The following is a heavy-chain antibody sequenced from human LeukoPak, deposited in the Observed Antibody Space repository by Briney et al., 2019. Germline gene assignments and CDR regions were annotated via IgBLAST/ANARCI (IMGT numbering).Heavy chain of an antibody. V-gene: IGHV3-30*02. CDR1: GLTFSSFA. CDR3: ATYSSSWYGEALDI. CDR2: IRSDGENK. J-gene: IGHJ3*02. Sequence: SGGSLRLSCAASGLTFSSFAMHWVRQAPGKGLEWVAFIRSDGENKYYADSVKGRITISRDNSKNTLYLQMMSLRPEDTAIYYCATYSSSWYGEALDIWGQGTMVTVSS. D-gene: IGHD3-10*01.